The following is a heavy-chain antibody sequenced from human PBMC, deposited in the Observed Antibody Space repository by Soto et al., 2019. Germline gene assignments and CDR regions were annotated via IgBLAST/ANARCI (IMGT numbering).Heavy chain of an antibody. CDR1: GYTFTGYY. CDR2: INPNSGGT. Sequence: ASVKVSCKASGYTFTGYYMHWVRQAPGQGLEWMGWINPNSGGTNYAQKFQGRVTMTRDTSISTAYMELSRLRSDDTAVYYCARKSESLDSYGTDYYSYYGMDVWGQGTTVTVSS. CDR3: ARKSESLDSYGTDYYSYYGMDV. J-gene: IGHJ6*02. D-gene: IGHD5-18*01. V-gene: IGHV1-2*02.